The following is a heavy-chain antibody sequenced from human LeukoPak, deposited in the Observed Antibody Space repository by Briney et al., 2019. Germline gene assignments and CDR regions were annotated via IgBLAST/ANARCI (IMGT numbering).Heavy chain of an antibody. CDR1: GFFFGAYA. V-gene: IGHV3-49*03. CDR3: ARDQLGGDPDDYYYYYMDV. D-gene: IGHD4-17*01. CDR2: IRSKTYGGAI. Sequence: GGSLRLSCTTSGFFFGAYAMSWFRQAPGKGLEWVGFIRSKTYGGAIEYAASVKGRFTISRADSKGIAYLQMNSMKTEDTAVYYCARDQLGGDPDDYYYYYMDVWGKGTTVTVSS. J-gene: IGHJ6*03.